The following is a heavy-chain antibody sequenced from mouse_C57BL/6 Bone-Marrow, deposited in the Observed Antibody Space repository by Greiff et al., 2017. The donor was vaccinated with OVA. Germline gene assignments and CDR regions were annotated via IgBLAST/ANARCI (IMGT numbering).Heavy chain of an antibody. V-gene: IGHV1-19*01. D-gene: IGHD2-3*01. CDR3: ARVSYDGYYGN. CDR2: INPYNGGT. CDR1: GYTFTDYY. Sequence: VQLQQSGPVLVKPGASVKMSCKASGYTFTDYYMNWVKQSHGKSLEWIGVINPYNGGTSYNQKFKGKATLTVDKSSSTAYMELNSLTSEDSAVYYCARVSYDGYYGNWGQGTTLTVSS. J-gene: IGHJ2*01.